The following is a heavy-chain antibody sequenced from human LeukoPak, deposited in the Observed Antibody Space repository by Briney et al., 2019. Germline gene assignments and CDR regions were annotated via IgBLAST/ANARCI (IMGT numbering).Heavy chain of an antibody. V-gene: IGHV1-69*04. D-gene: IGHD2-8*01. J-gene: IGHJ5*01. CDR1: GGTFSSFA. Sequence: GASVKVSCKASGGTFSSFAISWVRQAPGQGLEWMGKIIPIIDAANYAQKFQGRVTITADKSTSTAYMDLSSLRSDDTAIYFCARSRAHAMVLDSWGQGTLVTVSS. CDR2: IIPIIDAA. CDR3: ARSRAHAMVLDS.